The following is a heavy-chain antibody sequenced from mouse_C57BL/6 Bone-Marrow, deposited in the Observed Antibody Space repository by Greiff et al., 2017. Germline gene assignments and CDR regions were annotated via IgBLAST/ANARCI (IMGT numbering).Heavy chain of an antibody. V-gene: IGHV1-4*01. Sequence: QVQLQQSGAELARPGASVKMSCKASGYTFTSYTMHWVKQRPGQGLEWIGYINPSSGYTKYNQKFKDKATLTADKSSSTAYMQLSSLTSEDSAVXYCARRVLPHYYAMDYWGQGTSVTVSS. J-gene: IGHJ4*01. CDR3: ARRVLPHYYAMDY. CDR1: GYTFTSYT. D-gene: IGHD5-5*01. CDR2: INPSSGYT.